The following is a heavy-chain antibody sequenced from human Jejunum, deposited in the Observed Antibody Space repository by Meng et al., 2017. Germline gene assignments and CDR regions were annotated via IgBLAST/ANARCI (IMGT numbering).Heavy chain of an antibody. CDR3: ARGDIFRGPHV. CDR2: IYFNGNA. CDR1: GASINGGDYS. D-gene: IGHD2-21*01. V-gene: IGHV4-30-4*01. J-gene: IGHJ6*02. Sequence: QVQLQESGPRLLKPSQTLSLTCSVSGASINGGDYSWSWIRLSPGMGLEWIGYIYFNGNAYYNPSLKSRLTLSVDTSENQFSLKLSSVTAADTAIYYCARGDIFRGPHVWGQGTMVTVSS.